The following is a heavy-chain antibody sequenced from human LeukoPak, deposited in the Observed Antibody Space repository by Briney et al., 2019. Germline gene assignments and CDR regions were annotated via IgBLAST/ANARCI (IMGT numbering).Heavy chain of an antibody. V-gene: IGHV4-59*01. J-gene: IGHJ5*02. Sequence: PSETLSLTCTVSGGSISSYYWNWIRQPPGKGLEWIGYIYYSGSTDYNPSLKSRVTISIDTSKNQFSLKLSSVTAADTAVYYCARGPRGTMISFDPWGQGTLVTVSS. D-gene: IGHD3-22*01. CDR2: IYYSGST. CDR1: GGSISSYY. CDR3: ARGPRGTMISFDP.